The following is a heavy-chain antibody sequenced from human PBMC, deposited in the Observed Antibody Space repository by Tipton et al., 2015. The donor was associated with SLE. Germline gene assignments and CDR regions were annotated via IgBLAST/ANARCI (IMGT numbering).Heavy chain of an antibody. Sequence: TLSLTCTVSSGSIISHYWSWIRQPPGKGLEWIGYMYHSGSTNYNPSLKSRVTISVDTSKNQVSLMLRSVTAADTAVYYCARDYGDCSGGSCYALDSWGQGTLVTVSS. V-gene: IGHV4-59*11. CDR2: MYHSGST. J-gene: IGHJ4*02. CDR1: SGSIISHY. CDR3: ARDYGDCSGGSCYALDS. D-gene: IGHD2-15*01.